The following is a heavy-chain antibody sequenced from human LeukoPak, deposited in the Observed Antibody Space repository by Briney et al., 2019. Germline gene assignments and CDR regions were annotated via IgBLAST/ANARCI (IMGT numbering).Heavy chain of an antibody. CDR3: ARVNWNLGKTFDY. D-gene: IGHD1-7*01. V-gene: IGHV1-8*01. CDR1: GYTFTSYD. Sequence: GASVKVSCKASGYTFTSYDMNWVRQATGQGLEWMGWMNPNSGNTGYAQKFQGRVTMTRNTSISTAYMELSSLRSEDTAVYYCARVNWNLGKTFDYWGQGTLVTVSS. J-gene: IGHJ4*02. CDR2: MNPNSGNT.